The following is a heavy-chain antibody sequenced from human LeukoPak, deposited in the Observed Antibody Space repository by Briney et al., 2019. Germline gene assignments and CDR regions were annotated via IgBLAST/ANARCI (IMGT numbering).Heavy chain of an antibody. D-gene: IGHD2-15*01. J-gene: IGHJ5*02. V-gene: IGHV1-8*01. Sequence: ASVKVSCKASGCTFTSYDINWVRQATGQGLEWMGWMNPNSGNTGYAQKFQGRVTMTRNTSISTAYMELSSLRSEDTAVYYCAIRYCSGGSCYFNWFDPWGQGTLVTVSS. CDR2: MNPNSGNT. CDR1: GCTFTSYD. CDR3: AIRYCSGGSCYFNWFDP.